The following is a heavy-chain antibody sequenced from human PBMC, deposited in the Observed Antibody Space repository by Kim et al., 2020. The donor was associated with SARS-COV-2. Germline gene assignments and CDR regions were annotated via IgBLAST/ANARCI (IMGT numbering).Heavy chain of an antibody. D-gene: IGHD3-10*01. CDR1: GFTFSSFA. V-gene: IGHV3-23*01. CDR2: ISGSGGST. J-gene: IGHJ3*01. CDR3: AKDFYWDNRGAGAFDL. Sequence: GGSLRLSCAASGFTFSSFAMNWVRQAPGKGLEWVSGISGSGGSTYYADSVKGRFTFSRDNSNNTLYLQMNSLRAEDTAVYYCAKDFYWDNRGAGAFDLWG.